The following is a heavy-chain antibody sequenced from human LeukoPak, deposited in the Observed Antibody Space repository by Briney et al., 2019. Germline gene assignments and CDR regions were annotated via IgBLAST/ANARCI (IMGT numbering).Heavy chain of an antibody. D-gene: IGHD2-2*01. CDR3: ARYGCSSTNCPRRDAFDI. V-gene: IGHV4-59*01. J-gene: IGHJ3*02. CDR1: GGSISSYY. CDR2: IYYSGST. Sequence: SETLSLTCTVSGGSISSYYWSWLRQPPGKGLEWIGYIYYSGSTNYNPSLKSRVTISVDTSKNQFSLELSSVTAADTALYYCARYGCSSTNCPRRDAFDIWGQGTVVTVSS.